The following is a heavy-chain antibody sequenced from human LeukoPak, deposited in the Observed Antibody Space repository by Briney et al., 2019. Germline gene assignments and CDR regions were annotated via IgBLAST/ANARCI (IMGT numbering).Heavy chain of an antibody. CDR1: GGSIGEYY. CDR3: ARDPDAAYYFDY. D-gene: IGHD6-25*01. J-gene: IGHJ4*02. Sequence: SETLSLTCTVSGGSIGEYYWSWIRQPPGKGLERIAYIYYTGSTNYNPSLESRVTISVHTSKNQFSLNLSSVTAADTAMYYCARDPDAAYYFDYWSQGTLVTVSS. V-gene: IGHV4-59*01. CDR2: IYYTGST.